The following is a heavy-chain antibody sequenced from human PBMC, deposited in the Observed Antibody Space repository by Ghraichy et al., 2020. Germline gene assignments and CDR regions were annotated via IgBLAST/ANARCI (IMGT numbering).Heavy chain of an antibody. CDR3: ARDEYFQH. V-gene: IGHV3-21*01. CDR2: ISSSSNYI. CDR1: GFTFSTYA. J-gene: IGHJ1*01. Sequence: GSLRLSCAASGFTFSTYAMNWVRQAPGKGLEWVSSISSSSNYIYYSDSIKGRFTISRDNAENSLYLQLNSLRAEDTAIYYCARDEYFQHWGRGTLVSVSS.